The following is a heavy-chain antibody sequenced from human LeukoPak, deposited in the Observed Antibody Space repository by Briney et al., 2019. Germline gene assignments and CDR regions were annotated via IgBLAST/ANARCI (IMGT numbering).Heavy chain of an antibody. Sequence: SETLSLTCTVSGGSISSGGYYWSWIRQHPGKGLEWTGYIYYSGSTYYNPSLKSRVTISVDTSKNRFSLKLSSVTAADTAVYYCASKWFGEGLDYWGQGTLVTVSS. V-gene: IGHV4-31*03. D-gene: IGHD3-10*01. CDR1: GGSISSGGYY. J-gene: IGHJ4*02. CDR2: IYYSGST. CDR3: ASKWFGEGLDY.